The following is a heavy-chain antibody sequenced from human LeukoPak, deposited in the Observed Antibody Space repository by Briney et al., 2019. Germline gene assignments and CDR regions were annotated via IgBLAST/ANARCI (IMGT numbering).Heavy chain of an antibody. CDR3: ATIWFGELPPYYYYYGMDV. CDR2: IYYSGST. CDR1: GGSISSSSYY. D-gene: IGHD3-10*01. V-gene: IGHV4-39*01. Sequence: PSETLSLTCTVSGGSISSSSYYWGWIRQPPGEGLEWIGSIYYSGSTYYNPSLKSRVTISVDTSKNQFSLKLSSVTAADTAVYYCATIWFGELPPYYYYYGMDVWGQGTTVTVSS. J-gene: IGHJ6*02.